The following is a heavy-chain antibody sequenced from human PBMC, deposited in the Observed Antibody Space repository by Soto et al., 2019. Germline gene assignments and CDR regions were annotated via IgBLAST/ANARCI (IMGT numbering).Heavy chain of an antibody. Sequence: QVQLVESGGGVVQPGRSLRLSCAASGFTFSRYGMHWVRQAPGKGLEWVAVIWYDGSNKYYADSVKGRFTISRDNSKNTLYLQMNSLRAEDTAVYYCARGPGGDYTDFDYWGQGTLVTVSS. CDR1: GFTFSRYG. V-gene: IGHV3-33*01. J-gene: IGHJ4*02. D-gene: IGHD4-17*01. CDR2: IWYDGSNK. CDR3: ARGPGGDYTDFDY.